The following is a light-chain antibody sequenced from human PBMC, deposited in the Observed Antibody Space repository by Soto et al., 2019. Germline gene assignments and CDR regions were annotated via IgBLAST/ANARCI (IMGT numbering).Light chain of an antibody. CDR3: LQHTTYPRT. CDR1: QGITND. J-gene: IGKJ1*01. CDR2: AAS. V-gene: IGKV1-17*01. Sequence: DVQMTQSPSYLSASVGDRVTITCRASQGITNDLGWYQQKPAKAPQRLIFAASRLHSGVPSRFSGSGSGTEFTLTIDGLQAEDFATYYCLQHTTYPRTFGQGTKVAIK.